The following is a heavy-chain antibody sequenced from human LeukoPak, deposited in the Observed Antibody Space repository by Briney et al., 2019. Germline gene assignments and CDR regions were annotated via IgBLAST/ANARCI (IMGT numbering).Heavy chain of an antibody. Sequence: GGSLRLSCAASGFNFSNYEMNWVRQAPGKGLEWVSYISSSGRTMYYADSVKGRYTISRDNAENSLYLQMNSLRAEDTAVYYCARADSGGCYSWPDYWGQGTLVTVSS. CDR1: GFNFSNYE. CDR3: ARADSGGCYSWPDY. D-gene: IGHD3-22*01. V-gene: IGHV3-48*03. J-gene: IGHJ4*02. CDR2: ISSSGRTM.